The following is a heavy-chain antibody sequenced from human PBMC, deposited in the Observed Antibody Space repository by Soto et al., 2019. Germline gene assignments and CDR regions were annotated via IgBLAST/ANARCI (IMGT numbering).Heavy chain of an antibody. CDR3: AREQYGDYGCYFDY. J-gene: IGHJ4*02. Sequence: GASVKVSCKASGYTFTSYGISWVRQAPGQGLEWMGGIIPIFGTANYAQKFQGRVTITADESTSTAYMELSSLRSEDTAVYYCAREQYGDYGCYFDYWGQGTLVTVSS. V-gene: IGHV1-69*13. CDR2: IIPIFGTA. D-gene: IGHD4-17*01. CDR1: GYTFTSYG.